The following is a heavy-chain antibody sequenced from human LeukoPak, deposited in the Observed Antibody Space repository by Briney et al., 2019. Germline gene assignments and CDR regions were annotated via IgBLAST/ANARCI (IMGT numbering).Heavy chain of an antibody. CDR2: IYYSGSTNSGST. Sequence: SETLSLTCTVSGGSISGYYWSWIRQPPGKGLEWIGYIYYSGSTNSGSTNYNPSLKSRVTISVDTSKNQFSLKLSSVTAADTAVYYCARDSVDCSGGSCYPEYFQHWGQGTLVTVSS. V-gene: IGHV4-59*12. J-gene: IGHJ1*01. CDR3: ARDSVDCSGGSCYPEYFQH. CDR1: GGSISGYY. D-gene: IGHD2-15*01.